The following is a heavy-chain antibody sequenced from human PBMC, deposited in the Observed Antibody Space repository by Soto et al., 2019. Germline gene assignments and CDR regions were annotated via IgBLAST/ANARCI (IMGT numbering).Heavy chain of an antibody. J-gene: IGHJ4*02. CDR3: ENSQSIASRPFDS. D-gene: IGHD6-6*01. CDR2: ISWNSNSI. Sequence: EVQLVESGGGLVQPGRSLRLSCEASGFMFDDYAMYWVRQAPGKGLEWVSGISWNSNSIVYADSVKGRFTISRDNAKNSLYLQINCLNPEDTALYSGENSQSIASRPFDSGGQGPQVTVSS. CDR1: GFMFDDYA. V-gene: IGHV3-9*01.